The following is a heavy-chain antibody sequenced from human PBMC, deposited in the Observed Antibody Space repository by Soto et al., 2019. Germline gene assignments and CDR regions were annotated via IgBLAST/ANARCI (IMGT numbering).Heavy chain of an antibody. J-gene: IGHJ5*02. V-gene: IGHV4-59*08. CDR3: ARGGDYDFWSGYYTGMVWFDP. CDR2: IYYSGST. D-gene: IGHD3-3*01. CDR1: GGSISSYY. Sequence: SETLSLTCTVSGGSISSYYWSWIRQPPGKGLEWIGYIYYSGSTYYNPSLKSRVTISVDTSKNRFSLKLSSVTAADTAVYYCARGGDYDFWSGYYTGMVWFDPWGQGTLVTVSS.